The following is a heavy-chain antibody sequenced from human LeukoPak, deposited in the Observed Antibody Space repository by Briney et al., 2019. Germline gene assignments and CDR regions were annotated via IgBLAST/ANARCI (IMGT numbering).Heavy chain of an antibody. D-gene: IGHD3-22*01. CDR2: ISSSSSYI. J-gene: IGHJ4*02. V-gene: IGHV3-21*01. CDR1: GFTFSSDS. Sequence: GGSLRLSCAASGFTFSSDSMNWVRQAPGKGLEWVSSISSSSSYIYYAGSVKGRFTISRDNAKNSLYLQMNSLRAEDTAVYYCARGNYYDSSGPGSFDYWGQGTLVTVSS. CDR3: ARGNYYDSSGPGSFDY.